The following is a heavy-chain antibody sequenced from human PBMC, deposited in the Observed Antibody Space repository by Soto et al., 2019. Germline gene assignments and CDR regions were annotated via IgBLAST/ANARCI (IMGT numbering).Heavy chain of an antibody. CDR3: AMEGYCSSTSCYRDDY. V-gene: IGHV4-4*07. D-gene: IGHD2-2*02. Sequence: PSETLSLTCTVSGGSISSYYWSWIRQPAGKGLEWIGRIYTSGSTNYNPSLKSRVTMSVDTSKNQFSLKLSSVTAADTAVYYCAMEGYCSSTSCYRDDYWGQGTLVTVSS. CDR2: IYTSGST. J-gene: IGHJ4*02. CDR1: GGSISSYY.